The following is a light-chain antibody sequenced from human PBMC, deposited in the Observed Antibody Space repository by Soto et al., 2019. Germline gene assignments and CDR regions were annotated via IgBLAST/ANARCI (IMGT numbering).Light chain of an antibody. CDR3: TSYTSSRAYV. CDR2: EVD. J-gene: IGLJ1*01. V-gene: IGLV2-14*02. CDR1: SSVVGNNKH. Sequence: QSVLTKPASVSGSPGQSITVSCTGTSSVVGNNKHVCWYQQHPGKAPTLIIYEVDKRASGVSSRFAGSKSGYTGSMPISRLRAEDGADYSCTSYTSSRAYVLGIGTKVTVL.